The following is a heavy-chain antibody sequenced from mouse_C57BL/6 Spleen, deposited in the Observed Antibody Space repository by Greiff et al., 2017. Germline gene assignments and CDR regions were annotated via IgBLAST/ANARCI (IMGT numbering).Heavy chain of an antibody. V-gene: IGHV1-82*01. D-gene: IGHD4-1*01. CDR2: IYPGDGDT. J-gene: IGHJ4*01. Sequence: QVQLKESGPELVKPGASVKISCKASGYAFSSSWMNWVKQRPGKGLEWIGRIYPGDGDTNYNGKFKGKATLTADKSSSTAYMQLSSLTSEDSAVYFCASNWGLYAMDYWGQGTSVTVSS. CDR1: GYAFSSSW. CDR3: ASNWGLYAMDY.